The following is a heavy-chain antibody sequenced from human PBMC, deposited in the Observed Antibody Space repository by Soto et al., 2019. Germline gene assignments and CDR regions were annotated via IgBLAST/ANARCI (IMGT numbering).Heavy chain of an antibody. J-gene: IGHJ6*02. CDR3: ARQILAMIGGMDV. V-gene: IGHV4-30-4*01. Sequence: SETLSLTCTVSGGSISSGDYYWSWIRQPPGKGLEYIGYIYYSGSSHYNPSLKSRVTISLDTSRNQFSLKLSSVTAADTAVYYCARQILAMIGGMDVWGQGTTVTVSS. D-gene: IGHD5-12*01. CDR2: IYYSGSS. CDR1: GGSISSGDYY.